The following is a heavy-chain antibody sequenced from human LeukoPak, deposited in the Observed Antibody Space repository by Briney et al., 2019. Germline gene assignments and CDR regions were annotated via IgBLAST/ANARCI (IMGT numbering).Heavy chain of an antibody. D-gene: IGHD6-13*01. CDR3: TRLRAGGTGSYYYHGLDV. CDR2: IVVGSGNT. Sequence: SVKVSCKASGFTFSSSAMQWVRQARGQRLEWMGWIVVGSGNTNYAQKFQERVTITRDMSTSTAYMELSSLRSEDTAVYYCTRLRAGGTGSYYYHGLDVWGQGTTVTVSS. V-gene: IGHV1-58*02. CDR1: GFTFSSSA. J-gene: IGHJ6*02.